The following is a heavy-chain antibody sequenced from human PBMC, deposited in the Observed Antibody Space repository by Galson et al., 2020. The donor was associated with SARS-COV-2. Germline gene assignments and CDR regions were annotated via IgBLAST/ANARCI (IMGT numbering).Heavy chain of an antibody. CDR2: IKQDGSEK. V-gene: IGHV3-7*03. Sequence: LSLTCAASGFTFSSHWMSWVRQAPGKGLEWVANIKQDGSEKYYVDSVKGRFTISRDNAKNSLYLQMNSLRAEDTAVYYCARDTHYYDSSGYYYVRQSQLLSDYWGQGTLVTVSS. CDR1: GFTFSSHW. CDR3: ARDTHYYDSSGYYYVRQSQLLSDY. J-gene: IGHJ4*02. D-gene: IGHD3-22*01.